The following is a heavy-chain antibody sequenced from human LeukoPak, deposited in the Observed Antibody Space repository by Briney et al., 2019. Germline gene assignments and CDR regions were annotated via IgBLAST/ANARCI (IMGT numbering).Heavy chain of an antibody. Sequence: GGSLRLSCAASGFTFSNYEMTWVRQAPGKGLEWVSYISGSAATIFYADSVKGRFTISRDNAKNSLYLQMNSLRAEDTAVYYCATQRPYYYDSSGPYDYWGQGTLVTVSS. CDR1: GFTFSNYE. V-gene: IGHV3-48*03. CDR2: ISGSAATI. D-gene: IGHD3-22*01. CDR3: ATQRPYYYDSSGPYDY. J-gene: IGHJ4*02.